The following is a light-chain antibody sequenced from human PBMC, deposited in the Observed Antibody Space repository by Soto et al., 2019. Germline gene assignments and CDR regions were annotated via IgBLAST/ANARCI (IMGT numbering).Light chain of an antibody. V-gene: IGKV3D-20*02. CDR3: QQSYSTPQKT. CDR2: DAS. J-gene: IGKJ1*01. CDR1: QTVSSRF. Sequence: EVVLTQSPGTLSLSPGERATLSCRASQTVSSRFLAWFQQKPGQAPRLLIYDASTRAAGIPDRFSGSGSGRDFTLTITRLEPEDFATYYCQQSYSTPQKTFGQGTKVEIK.